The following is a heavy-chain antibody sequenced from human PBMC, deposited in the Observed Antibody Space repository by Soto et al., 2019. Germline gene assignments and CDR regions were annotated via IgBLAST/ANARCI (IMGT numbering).Heavy chain of an antibody. J-gene: IGHJ6*02. CDR2: VDHRGST. D-gene: IGHD1-7*01. CDR1: GESFSGYY. Sequence: LSLTCVVSGESFSGYYWSWVRQTPGMGLEWIGEVDHRGSTTYNPSLKNRASISIDSSKNLFSLELTSVTAADTALYFCARYEYGNSLYGVDVWGQGTRVTVSS. V-gene: IGHV4-34*01. CDR3: ARYEYGNSLYGVDV.